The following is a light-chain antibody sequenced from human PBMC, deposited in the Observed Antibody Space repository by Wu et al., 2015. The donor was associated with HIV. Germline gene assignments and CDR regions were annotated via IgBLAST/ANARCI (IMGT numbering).Light chain of an antibody. CDR3: QKYNTAPWT. J-gene: IGKJ1*01. V-gene: IGKV3-11*01. CDR2: DAS. Sequence: EVVLTQSPDTMSLSPGERATLSCRASQSISGHLAWYQQKPGQAPRLLIYDASKRATGIPARFTGGGSATDYILTISSLEPEDFAVYYCQKYNTAPWTFGQGTKVEMK. CDR1: QSISGH.